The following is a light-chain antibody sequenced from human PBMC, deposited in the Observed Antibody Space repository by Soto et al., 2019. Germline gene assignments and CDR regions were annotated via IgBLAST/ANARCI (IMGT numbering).Light chain of an antibody. CDR2: EVS. CDR3: CSFAGSFYV. V-gene: IGLV2-11*01. CDR1: SRDVDAYDF. J-gene: IGLJ1*01. Sequence: QSALTKPRSVSGSPGQSVAISCTGTSRDVDAYDFVSWYQHHPGKAPKLIISEVSKRPSGVSHRFSGSKSGNTASLTISGLQAEDEADYFCCSFAGSFYVFGTGTKVTVL.